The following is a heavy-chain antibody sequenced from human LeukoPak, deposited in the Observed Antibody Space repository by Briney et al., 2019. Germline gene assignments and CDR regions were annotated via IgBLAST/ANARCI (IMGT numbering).Heavy chain of an antibody. Sequence: PSETLSLTCNVSGGSVSGYYWNWIRQPPGKGLEWIGYISYLGSTNYNPSLKSRVTISVDTSKNHFSLKLSSVTAADTAVYYCARGGSSWIFDYWGQGTLVTVSS. V-gene: IGHV4-59*02. CDR2: ISYLGST. J-gene: IGHJ4*02. CDR3: ARGGSSWIFDY. D-gene: IGHD6-13*01. CDR1: GGSVSGYY.